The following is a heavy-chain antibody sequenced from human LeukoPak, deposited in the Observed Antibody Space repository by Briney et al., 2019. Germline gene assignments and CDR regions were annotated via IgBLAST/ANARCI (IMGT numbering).Heavy chain of an antibody. CDR3: TNWGDTWGLDF. CDR2: IKDDGSEK. V-gene: IGHV3-7*01. J-gene: IGHJ4*02. Sequence: GGSLRLSCAASGLNFRKSWMTWVRQAPGRGLEWVANIKDDGSEKYYVDSVKCRFTISRDNAKNSLYLQMNSLSAEDTAVYYCTNWGDTWGLDFWGQGILVSVSS. D-gene: IGHD7-27*01. CDR1: GLNFRKSW.